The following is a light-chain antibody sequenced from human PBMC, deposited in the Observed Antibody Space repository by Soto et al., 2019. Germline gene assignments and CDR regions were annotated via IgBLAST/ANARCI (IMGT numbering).Light chain of an antibody. V-gene: IGKV3-20*01. Sequence: EIVLTQSPGTLSLSPGERATLSCRASQSLTNNYCAWYQQKPGRALRLLIDGASTRATGIPDRFSGSGSGTDFTLTISRPEPEDVAVYYCQQYEAVVTFGQGTKVEI. CDR1: QSLTNNY. CDR3: QQYEAVVT. J-gene: IGKJ1*01. CDR2: GAS.